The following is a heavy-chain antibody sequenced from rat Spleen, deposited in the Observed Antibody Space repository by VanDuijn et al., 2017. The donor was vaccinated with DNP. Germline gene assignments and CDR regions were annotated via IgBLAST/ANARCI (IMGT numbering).Heavy chain of an antibody. Sequence: EVQVLESGGGLVQPGNSLKLSCPTSGFTFSTAWMYWYRQFPEKRLEWVARIKAKSNNYATDYTESVKGRFTISRDDSKSSIYLQMNNLKEEDTAIYYCAHIHTTGFYYFDYWGQGVMVTVSS. V-gene: IGHV6-6*01. CDR2: IKAKSNNYAT. D-gene: IGHD1-9*01. CDR1: GFTFSTAW. CDR3: AHIHTTGFYYFDY. J-gene: IGHJ2*01.